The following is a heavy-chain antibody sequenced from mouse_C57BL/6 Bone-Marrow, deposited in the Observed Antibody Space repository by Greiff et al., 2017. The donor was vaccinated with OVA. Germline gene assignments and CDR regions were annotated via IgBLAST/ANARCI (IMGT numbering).Heavy chain of an antibody. V-gene: IGHV5-6*02. D-gene: IGHD1-1*01. CDR1: GFTFSSYG. J-gene: IGHJ3*01. CDR2: ISSGGSDT. Sequence: DVMLVESGGDLVKPGGSLKLSCAASGFTFSSYGMSWVSQTPDTRLEWVATISSGGSDTYYPDRVKGRFTITRDNATNTMYLQMSSLKSEDTAMYYCAKHIYVYYGACPLFAYWGQGTRVTVS. CDR3: AKHIYVYYGACPLFAY.